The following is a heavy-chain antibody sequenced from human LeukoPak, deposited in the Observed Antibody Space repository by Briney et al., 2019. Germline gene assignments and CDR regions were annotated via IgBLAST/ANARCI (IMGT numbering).Heavy chain of an antibody. V-gene: IGHV3-33*01. CDR2: IWYDGSNK. Sequence: PGGSLRLSCAASGFTFSSYGMHWVRQAPGKGLEWVAVIWYDGSNKYYADSVKGRFTISRDNAKNSLYLQMNSLRAEDTAVYYCARDCFGCSSSIDNWGQGTLVTVSS. CDR3: ARDCFGCSSSIDN. J-gene: IGHJ4*02. D-gene: IGHD6-6*01. CDR1: GFTFSSYG.